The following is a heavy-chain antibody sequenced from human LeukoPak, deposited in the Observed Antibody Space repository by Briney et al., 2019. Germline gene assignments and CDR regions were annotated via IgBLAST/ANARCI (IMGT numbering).Heavy chain of an antibody. CDR1: GFTFDDYA. CDR3: NTNFDDAFDI. J-gene: IGHJ3*02. CDR2: ISWDGGST. Sequence: GGSLRLSCAASGFTFDDYAMHWVRQAPGKGLEWVSLISWDGGSTYYADSVKGRFTISRDNSKNSLYLQMNSLRAEDTALYYCNTNFDDAFDIWGQGTMFTVSS. D-gene: IGHD3-3*01. V-gene: IGHV3-43D*04.